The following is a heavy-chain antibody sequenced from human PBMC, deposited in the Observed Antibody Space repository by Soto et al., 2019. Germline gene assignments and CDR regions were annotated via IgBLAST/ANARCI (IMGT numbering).Heavy chain of an antibody. V-gene: IGHV3-7*01. J-gene: IGHJ5*02. Sequence: GGSLRLSCAASGFTFSSYWMSWVRQAPGKGLEWVANIKQDGSEKYYVDSVKGRFTISRDNAKNSLYLQMNSLRAEDTAVYYCARDHYSGYDWGYNWFDPWGQGTLVTVSS. CDR3: ARDHYSGYDWGYNWFDP. CDR2: IKQDGSEK. CDR1: GFTFSSYW. D-gene: IGHD5-12*01.